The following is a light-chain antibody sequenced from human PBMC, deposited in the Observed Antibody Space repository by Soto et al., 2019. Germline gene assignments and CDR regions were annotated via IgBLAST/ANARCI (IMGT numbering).Light chain of an antibody. V-gene: IGLV3-21*02. J-gene: IGLJ1*01. CDR2: DDS. CDR3: QVLDGGTDQNYV. Sequence: SYELTQPPSVSVAPGQTATITCGGRNIGGKSVHWYQQRPGQAPVVVVYDDSDRPSGIPERFSGSNSGNTATLTITSVEAGDEADYFCQVLDGGTDQNYVFGPGSKVTVL. CDR1: NIGGKS.